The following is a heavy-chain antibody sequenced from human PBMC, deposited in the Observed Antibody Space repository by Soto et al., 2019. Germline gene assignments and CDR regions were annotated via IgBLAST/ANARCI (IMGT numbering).Heavy chain of an antibody. V-gene: IGHV3-30*18. D-gene: IGHD4-4*01. CDR3: AKESVEATYSFYGMDV. J-gene: IGHJ6*02. CDR1: GFSFDSYS. CDR2: VSFDSKNK. Sequence: LVESGGGVVQPGRSLTLSCAGSGFSFDSYSMHWVRQAPGKGLEWVTTVSFDSKNKYYIDSVEGRFTISRDNSKNMRYLQMNSLTHEDTAVYHCAKESVEATYSFYGMDVWCPGTTVTVSS.